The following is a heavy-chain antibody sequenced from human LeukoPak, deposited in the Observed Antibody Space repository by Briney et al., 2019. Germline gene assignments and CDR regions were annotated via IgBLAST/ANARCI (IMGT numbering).Heavy chain of an antibody. CDR1: GYTFTSYA. CDR2: INTNTGNP. Sequence: ASVKVSCKASGYTFTSYAMNWVRQAPGQGLEWMGWINTNTGNPTYAQGFTGRFVFSLDTSVSTAYLQISSLKAEDTAVYYCARDQERELLDPSRDAFDIWGQGTMVTVSS. CDR3: ARDQERELLDPSRDAFDI. V-gene: IGHV7-4-1*02. D-gene: IGHD1-26*01. J-gene: IGHJ3*02.